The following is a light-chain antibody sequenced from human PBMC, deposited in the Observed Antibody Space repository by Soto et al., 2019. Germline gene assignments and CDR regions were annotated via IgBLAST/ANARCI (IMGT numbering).Light chain of an antibody. CDR2: RAS. CDR3: QHYGSSPEA. V-gene: IGKV3-20*01. Sequence: LVFTQSHGPLSLSPWTRSSLSCRVSRSASSSYLAWYQQKPGQAPKLLIYRASSRATGIPDKFSGSGSGTDFTLTISRLEPDDFAVYYCQHYGSSPEAFGQGTKVDIK. CDR1: RSASSSY. J-gene: IGKJ1*01.